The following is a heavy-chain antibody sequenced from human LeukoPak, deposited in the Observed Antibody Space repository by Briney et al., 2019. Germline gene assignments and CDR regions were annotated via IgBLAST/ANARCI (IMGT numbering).Heavy chain of an antibody. CDR2: IYSGGST. Sequence: GGSLRLSCAASGFTVSSNYMSWVRQAPGKGLEWVSVIYSGGSTYYADSVKGRFTISRDNSKNTLYLQMNSLGAEDTAVYYCARDLNCGGDCYSAEGDAFDIWGQGTMVTVSS. V-gene: IGHV3-53*01. CDR1: GFTVSSNY. J-gene: IGHJ3*02. CDR3: ARDLNCGGDCYSAEGDAFDI. D-gene: IGHD2-21*02.